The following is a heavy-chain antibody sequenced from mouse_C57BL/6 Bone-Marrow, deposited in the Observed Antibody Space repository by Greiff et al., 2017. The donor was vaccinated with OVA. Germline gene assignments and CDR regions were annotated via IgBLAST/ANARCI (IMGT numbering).Heavy chain of an antibody. CDR2: INPNNGGT. CDR3: ALITTVVAKDY. D-gene: IGHD1-1*01. V-gene: IGHV1-18*01. J-gene: IGHJ2*01. CDR1: GYTFTDYN. Sequence: VQLKESGPELVKPGASVKIPCKASGYTFTDYNMDWVKQSHGKSLEWIGDINPNNGGTIYNQKFKGKATLTVDKSSSTAYMELRSLTSEDTAVYYCALITTVVAKDYWGQGTTLTVSS.